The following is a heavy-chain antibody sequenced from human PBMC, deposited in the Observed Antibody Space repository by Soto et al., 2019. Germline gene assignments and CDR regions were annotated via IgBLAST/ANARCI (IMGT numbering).Heavy chain of an antibody. CDR2: IYYSGST. J-gene: IGHJ6*02. CDR3: ARSPNYYYYGFDV. CDR1: GGSVSSGDYF. V-gene: IGHV4-61*08. D-gene: IGHD3-10*01. Sequence: PSETQSLTCTVSGGSVSSGDYFWSWLRHSPGKRLEWFAYIYYSGSTNYNPSLKSRATISVDTSKSQVSLTLTSMTAADAAVYYCARSPNYYYYGFDVWGQGTTVTVSS.